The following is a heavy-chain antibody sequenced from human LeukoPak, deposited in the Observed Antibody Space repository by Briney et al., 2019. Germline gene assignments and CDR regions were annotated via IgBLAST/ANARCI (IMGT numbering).Heavy chain of an antibody. CDR2: IIPIFGSA. V-gene: IGHV1-69*05. Sequence: SVKVSCKASGGTFSSYAISWVRQAPGQGLEWMGGIIPIFGSANYAQKFQGRVTITTDESTSTAYMELSSLRSEDTAVHYCRLTYYDFWSGPGDYWGQGTLVTVSS. CDR3: RLTYYDFWSGPGDY. CDR1: GGTFSSYA. J-gene: IGHJ4*02. D-gene: IGHD3-3*01.